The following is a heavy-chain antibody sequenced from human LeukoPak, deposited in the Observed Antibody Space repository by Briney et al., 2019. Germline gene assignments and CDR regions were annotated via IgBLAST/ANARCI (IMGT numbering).Heavy chain of an antibody. J-gene: IGHJ4*02. CDR1: GFSFSSYA. D-gene: IGHD3-22*01. CDR3: ARDGLTDSSGYTVIDN. Sequence: GGSLRLSCAASGFSFSSYAIYWVRQAPGKGLGWVAVIWSDGNNKYYSDSVKGRFTISSANSNNTLYLEMNSLRAEETAVYYCARDGLTDSSGYTVIDNWGQGTLVTVSS. CDR2: IWSDGNNK. V-gene: IGHV3-33*07.